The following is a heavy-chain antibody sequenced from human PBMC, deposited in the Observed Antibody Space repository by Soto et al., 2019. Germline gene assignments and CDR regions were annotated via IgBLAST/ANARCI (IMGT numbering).Heavy chain of an antibody. D-gene: IGHD2-15*01. CDR1: VDSVSRVRFH. Sequence: PSETLSLTGPVSVDSVSRVRFHCAWRRWPPGNVLDCICYIYNGGSTYYRPSLESRMHMSLDATRNHYSLRLTSVTAADTDVYFCARAPVGLDTISYFDYWGQGKLVTVA. CDR2: IYNGGST. J-gene: IGHJ4*02. V-gene: IGHV4-30-4*01. CDR3: ARAPVGLDTISYFDY.